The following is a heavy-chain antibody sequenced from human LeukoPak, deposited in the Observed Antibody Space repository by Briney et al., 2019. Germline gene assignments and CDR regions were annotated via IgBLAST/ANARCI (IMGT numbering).Heavy chain of an antibody. CDR3: ARESYGSRSYDYYYYYMDV. Sequence: SETLSLTCTVSGGSISSSSYYWGWIRQPPGKGLEWIGSIYYSGSTYYNPSLRSRVTISVDTSKNQISLKLRSLTAADTAVYYCARESYGSRSYDYYYYYMDVWSKGTTVTVSS. D-gene: IGHD3-10*01. J-gene: IGHJ6*03. CDR1: GGSISSSSYY. V-gene: IGHV4-39*07. CDR2: IYYSGST.